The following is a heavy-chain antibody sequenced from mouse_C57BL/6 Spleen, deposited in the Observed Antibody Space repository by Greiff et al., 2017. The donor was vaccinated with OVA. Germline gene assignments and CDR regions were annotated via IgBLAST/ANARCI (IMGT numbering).Heavy chain of an antibody. CDR3: ARKGDYYGSSLYWYFDV. V-gene: IGHV1-64*01. CDR1: GYTFTSYW. J-gene: IGHJ1*03. D-gene: IGHD1-1*01. CDR2: IHPNSGIT. Sequence: VQLQQPGAELVKPGASVKLSCKASGYTFTSYWMHWVKQRPGQGLEWIGMIHPNSGITNYNEKFKSKATLTVDKSSSTAYMQLSSLTSEDSAVYYCARKGDYYGSSLYWYFDVWGTGTTVTVSS.